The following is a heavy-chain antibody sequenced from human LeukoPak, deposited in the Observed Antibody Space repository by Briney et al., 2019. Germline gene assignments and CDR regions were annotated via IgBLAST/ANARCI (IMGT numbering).Heavy chain of an antibody. D-gene: IGHD6-13*01. V-gene: IGHV1-8*01. CDR2: MNPNSGNT. Sequence: ASVKVSCKASGYTFTSYDINWVRQATGQGLEWMGWMNPNSGNTGYAQKFQGRVTMTGDTSISTAYMELNSLRSDDTAVYFCARDPSIAAAGNWGQGTLVTVSS. J-gene: IGHJ4*02. CDR3: ARDPSIAAAGN. CDR1: GYTFTSYD.